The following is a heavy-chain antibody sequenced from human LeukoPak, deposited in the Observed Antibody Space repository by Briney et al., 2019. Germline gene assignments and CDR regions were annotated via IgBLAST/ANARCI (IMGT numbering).Heavy chain of an antibody. D-gene: IGHD1-1*01. CDR1: GGSFSDYC. V-gene: IGHV4-34*01. CDR2: INHSGST. Sequence: PSETLSLTCAVYGGSFSDYCWSWFRQPPGKGLEWIGEINHSGSTNYNPSLKSRVTISVDTSKNQFSLKLSSVTAADTAVYYCAKWGTGNNWDIDDHWGQGTLVTVSS. J-gene: IGHJ4*02. CDR3: AKWGTGNNWDIDDH.